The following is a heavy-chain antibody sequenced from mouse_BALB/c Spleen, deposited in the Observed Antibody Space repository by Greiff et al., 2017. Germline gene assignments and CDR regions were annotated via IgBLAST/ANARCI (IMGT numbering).Heavy chain of an antibody. D-gene: IGHD2-4*01. CDR2: ILPGSGST. CDR3: GYDYEFAY. CDR1: GYTFSSYW. Sequence: VQLQQSGAELMKPGASVKISCKATGYTFSSYWIEWVKQRPGHGLEWLGEILPGSGSTNYNEKFKGKATFTADTSSNTAYMQLSSLTSEDSAVYYCGYDYEFAYWGQGTLVTVSA. J-gene: IGHJ3*01. V-gene: IGHV1-9*01.